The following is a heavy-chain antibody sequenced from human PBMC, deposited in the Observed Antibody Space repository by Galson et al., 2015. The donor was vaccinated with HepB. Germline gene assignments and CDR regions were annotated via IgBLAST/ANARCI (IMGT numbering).Heavy chain of an antibody. CDR2: ISNDGTKK. Sequence: SLRLSCAASGFTFKTYGLHWVRQAPGKGLEWVAVISNDGTKKYYSDSVRGRFTISRDNSKNTLYLQMVSLRVEDTAVYYCAKAPPGIRESSGYFFFWGQGTLVTVPS. V-gene: IGHV3-30*18. CDR3: AKAPPGIRESSGYFFF. D-gene: IGHD3-22*01. J-gene: IGHJ4*02. CDR1: GFTFKTYG.